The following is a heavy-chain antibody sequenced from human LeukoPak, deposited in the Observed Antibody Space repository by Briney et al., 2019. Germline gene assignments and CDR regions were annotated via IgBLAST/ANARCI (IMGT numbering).Heavy chain of an antibody. CDR1: GGTFSSYA. J-gene: IGHJ4*02. D-gene: IGHD2-2*01. Sequence: SVKVSCKASGGTFSSYAISWVRQAPGQGLEWMGGIIPMFGTPNYAQKFQGRVTITADESTSTAYMELSSLRSEDTAVYYCARSTPIVVVPAATGGFDYWGQGTLVTVSS. V-gene: IGHV1-69*13. CDR3: ARSTPIVVVPAATGGFDY. CDR2: IIPMFGTP.